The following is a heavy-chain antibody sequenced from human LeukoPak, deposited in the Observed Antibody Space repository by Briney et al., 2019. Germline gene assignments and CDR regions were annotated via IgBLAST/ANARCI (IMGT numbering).Heavy chain of an antibody. Sequence: SETLSLTCTVSGGSISSYYWSWIRQPPGKGLEWIGYIFYSGSTNYNPSLKSRVTISVYTSKNQFSLKLSSVTAADTAVYYCARLKYYYDASGYRAEYFQHWGQGTLVTVSS. J-gene: IGHJ1*01. D-gene: IGHD3-22*01. CDR1: GGSISSYY. CDR3: ARLKYYYDASGYRAEYFQH. V-gene: IGHV4-59*01. CDR2: IFYSGST.